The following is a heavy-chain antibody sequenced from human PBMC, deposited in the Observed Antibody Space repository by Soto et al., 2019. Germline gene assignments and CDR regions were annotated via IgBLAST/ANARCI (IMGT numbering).Heavy chain of an antibody. V-gene: IGHV3-7*02. Sequence: GGSLRLSCAASGFTFSSYWMSWVRQAPGKGLEWVANIKQDGSEKYYVDSVKGRFTISRDNAKNSLYLQMNSLRAEDTAVYYCARPDKNRYYYYGMDVWGQGTTVTVSS. CDR2: IKQDGSEK. CDR1: GFTFSSYW. J-gene: IGHJ6*02. CDR3: ARPDKNRYYYYGMDV.